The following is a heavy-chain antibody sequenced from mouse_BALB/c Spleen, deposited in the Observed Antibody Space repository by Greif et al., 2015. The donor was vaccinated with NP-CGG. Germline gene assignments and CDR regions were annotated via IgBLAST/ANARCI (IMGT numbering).Heavy chain of an antibody. CDR1: GYAFTNYL. CDR3: ARYGSYAMDY. D-gene: IGHD2-2*01. CDR2: INPGSGGT. J-gene: IGHJ4*01. V-gene: IGHV1-54*01. Sequence: QVQLKQSGAELVRPGTSVKVSCKASGYAFTNYLIEWVKQRPGQGLEWIGVINPGSGGTNYNEKFKGKATLTADKSSSTAYMQLSSLTSDDSAVYFCARYGSYAMDYWGQGTSVTVSS.